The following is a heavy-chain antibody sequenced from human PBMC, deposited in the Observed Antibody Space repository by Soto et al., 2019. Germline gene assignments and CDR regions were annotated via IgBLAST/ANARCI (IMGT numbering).Heavy chain of an antibody. D-gene: IGHD1-1*01. J-gene: IGHJ4*02. Sequence: APVKVSCKASGYTFTSYYMHWVRQAPGQGLEWMGIINPSGGSTSYAQKFQGRVTMTRDTSTSTVYMELSSLRSEDTAVYYCARALVQLEPFDYWGKRTLVTVSS. V-gene: IGHV1-46*01. CDR3: ARALVQLEPFDY. CDR1: GYTFTSYY. CDR2: INPSGGST.